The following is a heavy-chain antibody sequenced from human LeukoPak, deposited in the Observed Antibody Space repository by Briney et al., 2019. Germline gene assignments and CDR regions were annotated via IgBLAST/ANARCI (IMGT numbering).Heavy chain of an antibody. J-gene: IGHJ4*02. Sequence: PGGSLRLSCAASGFTFSGSAMHWVRQAPGKGLEWVAVISYDGSNKYYADSVKGRFTISRDNSKNTLYLQMNSLRAEDTAVYYCAREENTAMVTGFDYWGQGTLVTVSS. V-gene: IGHV3-30-3*01. CDR3: AREENTAMVTGFDY. CDR2: ISYDGSNK. D-gene: IGHD5-18*01. CDR1: GFTFSGSA.